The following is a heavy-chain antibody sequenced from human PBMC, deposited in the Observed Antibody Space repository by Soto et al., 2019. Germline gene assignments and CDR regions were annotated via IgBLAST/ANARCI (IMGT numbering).Heavy chain of an antibody. CDR2: MNPSTGNT. Sequence: QVQLVQSWAEVQKPGASVKVSCKASGYTFTSYDIIWVRQATGQGLEWMGWMNPSTGNTDSAEKFQGRLTMTRNTSISTVYMELRSLSFEDTAVYYCARGRIIVAGGFDPWGQGTLVTVSS. CDR3: ARGRIIVAGGFDP. CDR1: GYTFTSYD. V-gene: IGHV1-8*01. D-gene: IGHD6-19*01. J-gene: IGHJ5*02.